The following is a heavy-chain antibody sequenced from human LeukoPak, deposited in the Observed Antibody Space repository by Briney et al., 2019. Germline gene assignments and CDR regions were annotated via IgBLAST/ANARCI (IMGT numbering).Heavy chain of an antibody. Sequence: GGSLRLSCTASGFTFSRKGMSWVRQAPGKGLEWVSAISGSGGSTYYADSVKGRFTISRDNSKNTLYLQMNSLRAEDTAVYYCAKDPGPGDIVVVPAAIDYWGQGTLVTVSS. J-gene: IGHJ4*02. CDR1: GFTFSRKG. V-gene: IGHV3-23*01. CDR3: AKDPGPGDIVVVPAAIDY. D-gene: IGHD2-2*02. CDR2: ISGSGGST.